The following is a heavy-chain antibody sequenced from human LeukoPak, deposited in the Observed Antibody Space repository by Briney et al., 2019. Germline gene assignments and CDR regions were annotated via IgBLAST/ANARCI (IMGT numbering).Heavy chain of an antibody. CDR3: ARDKIVGATHFDY. CDR2: ISSGSSYI. V-gene: IGHV3-21*01. CDR1: GFTFSSYS. Sequence: GGSLRLSCAASGFTFSSYSMSWVRQAPGKGLEWVSSISSGSSYIYYADSVKGRFTISRDNAKNSLYLQMNSLTAEDTGVYYCARDKIVGATHFDYWGQGTLVTVSS. J-gene: IGHJ4*02. D-gene: IGHD1-26*01.